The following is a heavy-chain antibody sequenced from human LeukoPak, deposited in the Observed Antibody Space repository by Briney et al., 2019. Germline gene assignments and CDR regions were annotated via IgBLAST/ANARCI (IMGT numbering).Heavy chain of an antibody. D-gene: IGHD7-27*01. CDR3: ARSNWGPYLNY. J-gene: IGHJ4*02. Sequence: SETLSLTCTVSGGSISSYYWSWIRQPPGKGLEWIGYIYYSGSTNYNPSLKSRVTISVDTSKNQFSLKLSSVTAADTAVYYCARSNWGPYLNYWGQGTLVTVSS. CDR2: IYYSGST. CDR1: GGSISSYY. V-gene: IGHV4-59*01.